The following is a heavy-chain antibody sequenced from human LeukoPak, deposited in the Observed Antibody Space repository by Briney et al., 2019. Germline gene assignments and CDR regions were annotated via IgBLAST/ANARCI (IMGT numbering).Heavy chain of an antibody. Sequence: SETLSLTCTVSGGSLSSYYWSWIRQPPGKGLEWIGYIYYSGRTHYNPSLKSRVTISVDTSKTQFSLKLSSVTAADTAVYYCARGAPLYLRAAAGKVGWFDPWGQGTLVTVSS. V-gene: IGHV4-59*01. CDR1: GGSLSSYY. CDR3: ARGAPLYLRAAAGKVGWFDP. CDR2: IYYSGRT. D-gene: IGHD6-13*01. J-gene: IGHJ5*02.